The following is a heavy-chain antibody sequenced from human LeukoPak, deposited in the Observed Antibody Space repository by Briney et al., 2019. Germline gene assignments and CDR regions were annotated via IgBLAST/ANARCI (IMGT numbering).Heavy chain of an antibody. D-gene: IGHD3-10*01. J-gene: IGHJ3*02. CDR2: ISAYNGST. V-gene: IGHV1-18*01. Sequence: ASVKVSCKASGYTFTSYGISWVRQAPGQGLEWMGWISAYNGSTNYAQKLQGRVTMTADTSTSTAYMELRSLRSDDTAVYYCAMSSGSYYNTDAFDIWGQGTMVTVSS. CDR1: GYTFTSYG. CDR3: AMSSGSYYNTDAFDI.